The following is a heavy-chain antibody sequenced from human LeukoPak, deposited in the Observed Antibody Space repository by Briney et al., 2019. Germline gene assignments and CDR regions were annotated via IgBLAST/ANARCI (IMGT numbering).Heavy chain of an antibody. D-gene: IGHD4-17*01. CDR3: ARDWGYGDSFYMDV. Sequence: GGPLNLSCAPSGFTFSSYTINWVRQPPGRGREGFPSISSSSSYIYYADSVKGRFTISRDNAKNSLYLQMNSLRAEDTAVYYCARDWGYGDSFYMDVWGKGTTVTVSS. CDR1: GFTFSSYT. CDR2: ISSSSSYI. J-gene: IGHJ6*03. V-gene: IGHV3-21*01.